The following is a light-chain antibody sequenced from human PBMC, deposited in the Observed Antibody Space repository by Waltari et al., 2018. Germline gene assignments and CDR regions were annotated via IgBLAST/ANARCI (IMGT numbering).Light chain of an antibody. CDR1: QGISSY. CDR2: AAS. Sequence: IQLTQSPSSLSASVGDRVILTCRASQGISSYLGWYQQKPGKAPKLLTYAASTLQSGVPSRFSGSGSRTDFTLTISSLQPEDFATYYCQQLYSYPLTFGGGTKVEIK. V-gene: IGKV1-9*01. CDR3: QQLYSYPLT. J-gene: IGKJ4*01.